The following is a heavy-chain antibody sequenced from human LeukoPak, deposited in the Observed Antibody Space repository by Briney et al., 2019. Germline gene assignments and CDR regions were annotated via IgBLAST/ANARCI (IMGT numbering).Heavy chain of an antibody. CDR1: GGTFTNSA. CDR2: IMPLFGTA. CDR3: ARDVHGDYGSGWFDP. V-gene: IGHV1-69*05. D-gene: IGHD4-17*01. Sequence: ASVKVSCKXSGGTFTNSAISWVRQAPGQGLEWLGGIMPLFGTAGYAQKFQGRVTITKDESTRTVYLELTSLTSDDTAVYYCARDVHGDYGSGWFDPWGQGTLVSVSS. J-gene: IGHJ5*02.